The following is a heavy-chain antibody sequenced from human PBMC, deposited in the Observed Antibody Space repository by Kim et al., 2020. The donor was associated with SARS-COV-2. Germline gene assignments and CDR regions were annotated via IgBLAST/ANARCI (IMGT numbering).Heavy chain of an antibody. Sequence: KGRFTIARDNSKNTLYLQMNSLRAEDTAVYYCAKSASGDYDSSGYFHFDYWGQGTLVTVSS. J-gene: IGHJ4*02. V-gene: IGHV3-33*06. D-gene: IGHD3-22*01. CDR3: AKSASGDYDSSGYFHFDY.